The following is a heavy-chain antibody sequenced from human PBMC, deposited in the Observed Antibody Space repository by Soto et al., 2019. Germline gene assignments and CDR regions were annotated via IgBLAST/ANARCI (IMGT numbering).Heavy chain of an antibody. V-gene: IGHV3-30*14. J-gene: IGHJ4*02. CDR3: ARDVMATIKNY. CDR2: ISYDGSNK. D-gene: IGHD5-12*01. Sequence: QPGGSLRRSCAPSGCTFSSFAMHCVRQAPGKVLEWVAVISYDGSNKYYADSVKGRFTISRDNSKNTLYLQMNSLRAEDTAVYYCARDVMATIKNYWGQGT. CDR1: GCTFSSFA.